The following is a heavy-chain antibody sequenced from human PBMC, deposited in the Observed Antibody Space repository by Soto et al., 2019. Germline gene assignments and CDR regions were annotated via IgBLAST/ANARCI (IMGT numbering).Heavy chain of an antibody. D-gene: IGHD2-15*01. V-gene: IGHV3-30*18. CDR3: AKDADCSGGSCYPYHYFDS. J-gene: IGHJ4*02. CDR2: ISYDGSNK. CDR1: GFTFSSYG. Sequence: QVQLVESGGGVVQPGRSLRLSCAASGFTFSSYGMHWVRQAPGKGLEWVAVISYDGSNKYYADSVKGRFTISRDNSKNTLYLQMNSLRAEDTAVYYCAKDADCSGGSCYPYHYFDSWGQGTLVTVSS.